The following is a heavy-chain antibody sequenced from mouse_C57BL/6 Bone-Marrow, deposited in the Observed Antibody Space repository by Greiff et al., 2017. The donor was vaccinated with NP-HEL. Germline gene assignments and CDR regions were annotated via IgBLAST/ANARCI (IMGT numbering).Heavy chain of an antibody. Sequence: EVQLVESGAELVRPGASVKLSCTASGFNIKDDYMHWVKQRPEQGLEWIGWIDPENGDTEYASKFQGKATITADTSSNTAYLQLSSLTSEDTAVYYCTMPYYAMDYWGQGTSVTVSS. V-gene: IGHV14-4*01. CDR3: TMPYYAMDY. J-gene: IGHJ4*01. CDR1: GFNIKDDY. CDR2: IDPENGDT.